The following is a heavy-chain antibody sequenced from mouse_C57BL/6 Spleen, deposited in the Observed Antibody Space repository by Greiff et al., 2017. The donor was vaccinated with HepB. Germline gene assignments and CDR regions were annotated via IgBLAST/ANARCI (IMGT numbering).Heavy chain of an antibody. CDR2: IDPSDSET. CDR3: ARSPTIVTLDY. D-gene: IGHD2-5*01. Sequence: QVQLKQPGAELVRPGSSVKLSCKASGYTFTSYWMHWVKQRPIQGLEWIGNIDPSDSETHYNQKFKDKATLTVDKSSSTAYMQLSILTSEDSAVYYCARSPTIVTLDYWGQGTTLTVSS. CDR1: GYTFTSYW. J-gene: IGHJ2*01. V-gene: IGHV1-52*01.